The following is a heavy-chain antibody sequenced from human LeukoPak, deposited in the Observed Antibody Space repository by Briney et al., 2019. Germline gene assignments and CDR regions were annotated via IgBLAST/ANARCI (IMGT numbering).Heavy chain of an antibody. J-gene: IGHJ5*02. CDR2: IYYSGST. V-gene: IGHV4-30-4*08. CDR3: AREDSGYCSGGSCYSPWFDP. CDR1: GGSISSGDYY. D-gene: IGHD2-15*01. Sequence: PSETLSLTCTVSGGSISSGDYYWSWIRQPPGKGLEWIGYIYYSGSTYYNPSLKSRVTISVDTSKNQFSLKLSSVTAADTAVYYCAREDSGYCSGGSCYSPWFDPWGQGTLVTVSS.